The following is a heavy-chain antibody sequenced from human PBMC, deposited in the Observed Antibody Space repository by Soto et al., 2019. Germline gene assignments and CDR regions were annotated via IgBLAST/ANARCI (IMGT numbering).Heavy chain of an antibody. D-gene: IGHD2-2*01. V-gene: IGHV3-11*06. J-gene: IGHJ5*02. CDR3: ASDRHQLLETNWFDP. CDR1: GFTFSDYY. CDR2: ISSSSSYT. Sequence: QVQLVESGGGLVKPGVSLRLSCAASGFTFSDYYMSWIRQAPGKGLEWVSYISSSSSYTNYADSVKGRFTISRDNAKNSLYLQMNSLRAEDTAVYYCASDRHQLLETNWFDPWGQGTLVTVSS.